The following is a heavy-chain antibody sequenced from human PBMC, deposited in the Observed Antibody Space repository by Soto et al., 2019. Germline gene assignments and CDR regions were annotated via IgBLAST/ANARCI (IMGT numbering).Heavy chain of an antibody. D-gene: IGHD3-3*01. V-gene: IGHV1-18*01. CDR2: ISAYNGNT. Sequence: GASVKVSCKASCYTFTSYGISWVRQDPGQGLEWMGWISAYNGNTNYAQKLQGRVTMTTDTSTRTAYMELRSLRYDDTAVYYCARGRGFWSGYSTDDDAFDIWGQGTMVTVSS. J-gene: IGHJ3*02. CDR3: ARGRGFWSGYSTDDDAFDI. CDR1: CYTFTSYG.